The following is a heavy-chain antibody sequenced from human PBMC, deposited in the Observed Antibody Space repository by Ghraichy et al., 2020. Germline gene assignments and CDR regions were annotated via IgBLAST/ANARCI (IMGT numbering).Heavy chain of an antibody. V-gene: IGHV4-39*01. CDR1: GGSITTSSYH. CDR2: IYYTGTT. CDR3: ARHNPYWYFDL. Sequence: SETLYLTCTVSGGSITTSSYHWGWIRQPPGKGLERIGNIYYTGTTYSNPSLKSRFTMSVDRSQNKFSLRLNSVTAADTAVYFCARHNPYWYFDLWGPGTLVTVSS. J-gene: IGHJ2*01.